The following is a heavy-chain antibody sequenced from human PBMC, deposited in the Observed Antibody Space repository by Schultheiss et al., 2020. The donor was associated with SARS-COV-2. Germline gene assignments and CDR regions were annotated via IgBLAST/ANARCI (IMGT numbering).Heavy chain of an antibody. D-gene: IGHD2-2*02. CDR1: GGSFSGYY. CDR3: ARGQYVPAATPTEYYYYGMDV. Sequence: SETLSLTCAVYGGSFSGYYWSWIRQPPGKGLEWIGEINHSGSTNYNPSLKSRVTISVDTSKNQFSLKLSSVTAADTAVYYCARGQYVPAATPTEYYYYGMDVWGQGTTVTVSS. CDR2: INHSGST. V-gene: IGHV4-34*01. J-gene: IGHJ6*02.